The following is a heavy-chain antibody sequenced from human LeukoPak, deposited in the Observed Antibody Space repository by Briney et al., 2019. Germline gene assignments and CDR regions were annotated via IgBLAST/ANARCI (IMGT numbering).Heavy chain of an antibody. J-gene: IGHJ4*02. CDR2: ISYDGSNK. Sequence: GGSLRLSCAASVFTFSSYAMHCVRHSPGKGLECVPVISYDGSNKYYADSVRGRFNLPRENSKNSLDLQMKSLRGGDRAGLYCARDPIVVVITNVTGGDEWGQGKLVTVSS. CDR1: VFTFSSYA. D-gene: IGHD3-22*01. V-gene: IGHV3-30-3*01. CDR3: ARDPIVVVITNVTGGDE.